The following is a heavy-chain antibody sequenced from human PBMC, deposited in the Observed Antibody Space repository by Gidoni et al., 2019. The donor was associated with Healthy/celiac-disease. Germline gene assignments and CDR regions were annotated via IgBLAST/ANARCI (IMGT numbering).Heavy chain of an antibody. V-gene: IGHV3-15*01. Sequence: EVQLVESGGGLVKPGGSLRLSCAASGFTFSNSWMSWVRQAPGKGLEWVGRIKSKTDGGTTDYAAPVKGRFTISRDDSKNTLYLQMNSLKTEDTAVYYCTTDGTLYYYDSSANGWYWGQGTLVTVSS. D-gene: IGHD3-22*01. CDR3: TTDGTLYYYDSSANGWY. J-gene: IGHJ4*02. CDR1: GFTFSNSW. CDR2: IKSKTDGGTT.